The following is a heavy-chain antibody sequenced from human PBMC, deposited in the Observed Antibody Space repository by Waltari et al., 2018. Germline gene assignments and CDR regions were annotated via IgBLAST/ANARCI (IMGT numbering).Heavy chain of an antibody. D-gene: IGHD3-3*01. CDR2: IYYSGST. J-gene: IGHJ4*02. V-gene: IGHV4-39*01. CDR3: AGYTIFGVVLSDY. Sequence: QLQLQESGPGLVKPSETLSLTRTVSGGSISSRSYYWRWLRPPPGQGLEWIGSIYYSGSTYYNPSHKSRVTISVDTSKNQFSLKLSSVTAADTALYYCAGYTIFGVVLSDYWGQGTLVTVSS. CDR1: GGSISSRSYY.